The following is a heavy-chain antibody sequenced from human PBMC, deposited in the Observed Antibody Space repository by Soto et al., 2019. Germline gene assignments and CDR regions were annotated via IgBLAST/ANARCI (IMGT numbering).Heavy chain of an antibody. J-gene: IGHJ6*03. CDR3: AREGELRFLEWLVPPYYMDV. D-gene: IGHD3-3*01. Sequence: ASVKVSCKASGYTFTSYGISWVRQAPGQGLEWMGWISAYNGNTNYAQKLQGRVTMTTDTSTSTAYMELRSLRSDDTAVYYCAREGELRFLEWLVPPYYMDVWGKGTTVTVSS. CDR1: GYTFTSYG. CDR2: ISAYNGNT. V-gene: IGHV1-18*01.